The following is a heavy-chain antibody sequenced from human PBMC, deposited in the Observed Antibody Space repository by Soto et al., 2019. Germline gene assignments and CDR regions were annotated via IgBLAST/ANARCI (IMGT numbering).Heavy chain of an antibody. CDR2: IYYTGSA. CDR1: GGSISNYY. V-gene: IGHV4-59*01. J-gene: IGHJ5*02. CDR3: VKGGTSKFDP. Sequence: SETLSLTCSVSGGSISNYYWSWIRQSPGKGLEWIGYIYYTGSANYNPSLKSRFTISVDTSKNQFSLKLRSVTAADTAVYYCVKGGTSKFDPWGQGTLVTVS. D-gene: IGHD1-26*01.